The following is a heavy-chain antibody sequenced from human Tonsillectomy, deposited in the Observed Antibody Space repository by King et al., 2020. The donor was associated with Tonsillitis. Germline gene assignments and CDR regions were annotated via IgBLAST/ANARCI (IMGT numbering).Heavy chain of an antibody. V-gene: IGHV1-18*04. Sequence: VQLVESGAEVKKPGASVEVSCKAFDYTFTSYGISWVRQAPGQGLEWMGWISVYNGNTNYAQKFQGRVTMTTDTSTSTAHMELRGLGSDDTAVYYCAREWRDYGDYDYYYGMDVWGQGTTVTVSS. CDR1: DYTFTSYG. J-gene: IGHJ6*01. CDR3: AREWRDYGDYDYYYGMDV. CDR2: ISVYNGNT. D-gene: IGHD4-17*01.